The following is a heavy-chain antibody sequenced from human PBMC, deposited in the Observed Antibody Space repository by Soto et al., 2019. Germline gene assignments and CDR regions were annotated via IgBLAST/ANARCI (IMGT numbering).Heavy chain of an antibody. V-gene: IGHV4-39*01. CDR3: ASRDYYGSGSYYYYYYYMDV. Sequence: SETLSLTCTVSGGSISSSSYYWGWIRQPPGKGLEWIGSIYYSGSTYYNPSLKSRVTTSVDTSKNQFSLKLSSVTAADTAVYYCASRDYYGSGSYYYYYYYMDVWGKGTTVTVSS. CDR1: GGSISSSSYY. D-gene: IGHD3-10*01. CDR2: IYYSGST. J-gene: IGHJ6*03.